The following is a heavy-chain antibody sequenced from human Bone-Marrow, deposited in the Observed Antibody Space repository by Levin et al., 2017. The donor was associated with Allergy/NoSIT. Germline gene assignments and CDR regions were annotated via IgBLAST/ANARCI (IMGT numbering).Heavy chain of an antibody. V-gene: IGHV1-2*06. CDR1: GYTFTDYF. J-gene: IGHJ4*02. CDR3: AVTMQPLNIVATSSLDY. Sequence: ASVKVSCTASGYTFTDYFIHWVRQAPGQGLQWMGRINPSSGGTNSAQIFQGRVTMTRDASMSTAYMEVKSLTSDDTAIYYCAVTMQPLNIVATSSLDYWGQGTLVTVSS. D-gene: IGHD5-12*01. CDR2: INPSSGGT.